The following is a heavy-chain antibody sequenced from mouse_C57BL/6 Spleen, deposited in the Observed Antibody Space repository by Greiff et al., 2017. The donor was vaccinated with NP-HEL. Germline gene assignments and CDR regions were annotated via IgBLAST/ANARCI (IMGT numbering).Heavy chain of an antibody. Sequence: QVQLQQPGAELVKPGASVKLSCKASGYTFTSYWMHWVKQRPGQGLEWIGMIHPNSGSTNYNEKFKSKATLTVDKSSSTAYMQLSSLTSEDSAVYYCARNSDGYYSWFAYWGQGTLVTVSA. CDR2: IHPNSGST. V-gene: IGHV1-64*01. CDR3: ARNSDGYYSWFAY. CDR1: GYTFTSYW. D-gene: IGHD2-3*01. J-gene: IGHJ3*01.